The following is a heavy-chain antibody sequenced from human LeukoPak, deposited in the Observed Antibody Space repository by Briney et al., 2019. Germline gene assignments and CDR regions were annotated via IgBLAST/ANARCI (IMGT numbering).Heavy chain of an antibody. CDR3: ARDLSGNSYFDY. V-gene: IGHV3-30-3*01. J-gene: IGHJ4*02. Sequence: GGSLRLSCAAPGFTFSSYPMHWGRQAPGKGLGWVAVISYDGSNRYYIDSVKGGFTISRDNSKNTLYLQMNSLRAEDTAVYYCARDLSGNSYFDYWGQGTLVTVSS. CDR1: GFTFSSYP. CDR2: ISYDGSNR. D-gene: IGHD4-23*01.